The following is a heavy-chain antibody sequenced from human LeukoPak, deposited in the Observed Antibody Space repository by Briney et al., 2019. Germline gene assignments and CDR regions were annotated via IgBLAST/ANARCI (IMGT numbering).Heavy chain of an antibody. CDR1: GVSISSYY. D-gene: IGHD3-22*01. V-gene: IGHV4-59*01. J-gene: IGHJ4*02. CDR2: IDYSGNT. CDR3: ARWYYDSSGYRYFDY. Sequence: SETLSLTCTVSGVSISSYYWSWIRQPPGKGLEWIGYIDYSGNTNYNPSLKSRVTISVDTSKNQFSLKLSPVTAADTAVYYCARWYYDSSGYRYFDYWGQGTLVTVSS.